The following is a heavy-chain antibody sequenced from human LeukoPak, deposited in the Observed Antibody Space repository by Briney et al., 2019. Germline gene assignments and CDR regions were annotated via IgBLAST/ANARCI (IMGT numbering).Heavy chain of an antibody. CDR3: ATYGSGSYSYFDY. J-gene: IGHJ4*02. Sequence: GASVKVSCKVSGYTLTELSMHWVRQAPGKGLEWMGGFDPEDGETIYAQKFQGRVTMTEDTSTDTAYMELSSLKSEDTAVYYCATYGSGSYSYFDYWGQGTLVTVSS. V-gene: IGHV1-24*01. D-gene: IGHD3-10*01. CDR1: GYTLTELS. CDR2: FDPEDGET.